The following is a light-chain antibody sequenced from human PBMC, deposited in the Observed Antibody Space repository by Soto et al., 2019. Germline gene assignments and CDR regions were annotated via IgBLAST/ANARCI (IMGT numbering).Light chain of an antibody. CDR2: SNT. Sequence: QSALTQPPSVSGAPGRTVTISCTGSDSNIGAGFDVHWYQQLPGSAPKLLIYSNTRRPSGVPDRFSGSQSGTSASLAIRGLQAEDEGDYYCQSYDSDLSEFYVFGTGTKLTVL. CDR1: DSNIGAGFD. J-gene: IGLJ1*01. V-gene: IGLV1-40*01. CDR3: QSYDSDLSEFYV.